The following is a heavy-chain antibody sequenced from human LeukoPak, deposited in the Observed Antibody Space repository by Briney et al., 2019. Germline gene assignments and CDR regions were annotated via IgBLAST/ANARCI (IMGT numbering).Heavy chain of an antibody. J-gene: IGHJ5*02. D-gene: IGHD2-15*01. CDR2: IYTSGST. Sequence: PSETLSLTCTVSGGSISSYYWSRIRQPAGKGLEWIGRIYTSGSTNYNPSLRSRVTMSVDTSKNQFSLKLSSVTAADTAVYYCARDRDCSGGSCYSGRFDPWGQGTLVTVSS. V-gene: IGHV4-4*07. CDR1: GGSISSYY. CDR3: ARDRDCSGGSCYSGRFDP.